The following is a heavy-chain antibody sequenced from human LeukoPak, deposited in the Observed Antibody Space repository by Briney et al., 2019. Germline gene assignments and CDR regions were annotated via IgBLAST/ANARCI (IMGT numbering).Heavy chain of an antibody. V-gene: IGHV3-21*01. J-gene: IGHJ4*02. CDR3: ARGHIVVVPANIDY. Sequence: GGSLRLSCAASGFTFSSYAMSWVRQAPGKGLEWVSSISSSSSYIYYADSVKGRFAISRDNAKNSLYLQMNSLRAEDTAVYYCARGHIVVVPANIDYWGQGILVTVSS. CDR2: ISSSSSYI. CDR1: GFTFSSYA. D-gene: IGHD2-2*01.